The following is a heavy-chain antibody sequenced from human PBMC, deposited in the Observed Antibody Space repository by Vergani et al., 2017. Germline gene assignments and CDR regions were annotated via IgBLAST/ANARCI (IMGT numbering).Heavy chain of an antibody. D-gene: IGHD2-21*01. Sequence: EVPLVQSGPEVKEPGDSLRISCKGSGFSFSSSWIGWVRQMPGKGLEWMGIIYPGDSETRYSPSFQGQVTISADRSKSTTYLQWTSMKASDTDVYYCARRQYVGSWVVSWFDPWGQGTLVTVSS. CDR2: IYPGDSET. J-gene: IGHJ5*02. CDR1: GFSFSSSW. V-gene: IGHV5-51*01. CDR3: ARRQYVGSWVVSWFDP.